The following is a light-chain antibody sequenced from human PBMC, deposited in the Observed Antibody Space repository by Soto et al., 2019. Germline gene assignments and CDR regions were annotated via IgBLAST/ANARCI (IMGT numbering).Light chain of an antibody. V-gene: IGKV3-11*01. Sequence: EIVLPQSPATLSLSPGQRDTLSCRSSQSVTNSLAWYQQKPGQAPRLLVSDASHRATGIPTRFSGSGSGTDFTLTISNLEPEDVAVYYCQQHISWPLTFGGGTKVEIK. J-gene: IGKJ4*02. CDR2: DAS. CDR1: QSVTNS. CDR3: QQHISWPLT.